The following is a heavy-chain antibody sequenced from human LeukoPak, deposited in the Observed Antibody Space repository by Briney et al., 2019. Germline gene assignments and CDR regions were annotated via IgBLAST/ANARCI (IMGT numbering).Heavy chain of an antibody. CDR1: GYTFTGYY. D-gene: IGHD4-11*01. CDR3: ARDYRYNYFDC. J-gene: IGHJ4*02. Sequence: ASVNVSCKASGYTFTGYYMHWLRQAPGQGLDGMEWINPNSGGTNYAQKFQGRVTMTRDTSISTAYMEASRRRSHDTAVYYCARDYRYNYFDCWGQGTLVTVSS. CDR2: INPNSGGT. V-gene: IGHV1-2*02.